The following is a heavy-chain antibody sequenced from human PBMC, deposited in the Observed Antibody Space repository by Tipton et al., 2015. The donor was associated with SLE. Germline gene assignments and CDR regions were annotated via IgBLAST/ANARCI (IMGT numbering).Heavy chain of an antibody. CDR1: GGTFSSYT. J-gene: IGHJ4*02. D-gene: IGHD1-26*01. V-gene: IGHV1-69*05. CDR3: ARGWTEVGATPSPYVY. Sequence: QSGAEVKKPGSSVKVSCKASGGTFSSYTINWVRQAPGQGLEWMGGIIPIFGTANYAQKFQDRVTITTDESTSTAYMELSSLRSGDTAVYYCARGWTEVGATPSPYVYWGQGTLVTVSS. CDR2: IIPIFGTA.